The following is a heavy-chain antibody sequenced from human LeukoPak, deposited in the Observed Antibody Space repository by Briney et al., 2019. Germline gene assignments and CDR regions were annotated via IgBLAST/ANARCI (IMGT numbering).Heavy chain of an antibody. CDR3: ARWASRQKDY. Sequence: ASVKVSCKASGYTFTSYDFNWLRQATGQGPEWMGWMNPNSGATGYAQKFQGRVTMTRDTSTSTVYMELSSLRSEDTAVYYCARWASRQKDYWGQGTLVTVSS. J-gene: IGHJ4*02. V-gene: IGHV1-8*01. CDR2: MNPNSGAT. CDR1: GYTFTSYD.